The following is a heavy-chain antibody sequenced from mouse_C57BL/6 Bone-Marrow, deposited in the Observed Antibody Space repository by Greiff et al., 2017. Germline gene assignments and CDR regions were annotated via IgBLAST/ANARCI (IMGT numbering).Heavy chain of an antibody. CDR3: AREGYYGSRSWDWFAY. CDR1: GYTFTSYG. D-gene: IGHD1-1*01. CDR2: IYPRSGNT. Sequence: QVQLKQSGAELARPGASVKLSCKASGYTFTSYGISWVKQRTGQGLEWIGEIYPRSGNTYYNEKFKGKATLTADKSSSTAYMELRSLTSEDSAVYFCAREGYYGSRSWDWFAYWGQGTLVTVSA. J-gene: IGHJ3*01. V-gene: IGHV1-81*01.